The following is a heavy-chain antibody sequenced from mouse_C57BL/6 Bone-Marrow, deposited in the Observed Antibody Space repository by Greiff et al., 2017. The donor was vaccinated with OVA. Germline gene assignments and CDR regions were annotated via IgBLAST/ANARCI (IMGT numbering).Heavy chain of an antibody. J-gene: IGHJ4*01. V-gene: IGHV14-4*01. Sequence: EVKLMESGAELVRPGASVKLSCTASGFNIKDDYMHWVKQRPEQGLEWIGWIDPENGDTEYASKFQGKATITADTSSNTAYLQLSSLTSEDTAVYYCTTAIYYDYDAMDYWGQGTSVTVSS. CDR3: TTAIYYDYDAMDY. CDR1: GFNIKDDY. D-gene: IGHD2-1*01. CDR2: IDPENGDT.